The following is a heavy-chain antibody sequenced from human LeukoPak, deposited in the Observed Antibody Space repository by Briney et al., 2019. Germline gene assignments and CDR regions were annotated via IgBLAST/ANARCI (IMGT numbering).Heavy chain of an antibody. Sequence: PSETLSLTCTVSGGSISSYYWSWIRQPPGKGLEWIGYIYYSGSTNYNPSLKSRVTISVDTSKNQFSLKLSSVTAADTAVYYCARDADSSSWADWFDPWGQGTLVTVSS. V-gene: IGHV4-59*01. CDR1: GGSISSYY. J-gene: IGHJ5*02. D-gene: IGHD6-13*01. CDR3: ARDADSSSWADWFDP. CDR2: IYYSGST.